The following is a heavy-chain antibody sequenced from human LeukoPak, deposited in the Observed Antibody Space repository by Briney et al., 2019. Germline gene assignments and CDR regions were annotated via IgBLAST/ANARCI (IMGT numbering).Heavy chain of an antibody. V-gene: IGHV3-13*01. CDR3: ARVAKERVGGVYYFDY. Sequence: SGGSLRLSCAASGFTFSDYDMHRVRQPTGKGLEWVAAIGTAGDTYYTGSVKGRFAISRENAKNSLYLQMNSLRAGDTAVYYCARVAKERVGGVYYFDYWGQGTLVTVSS. J-gene: IGHJ4*02. D-gene: IGHD1-1*01. CDR1: GFTFSDYD. CDR2: IGTAGDT.